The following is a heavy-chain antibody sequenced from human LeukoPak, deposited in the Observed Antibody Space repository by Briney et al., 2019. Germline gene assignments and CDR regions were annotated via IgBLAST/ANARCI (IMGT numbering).Heavy chain of an antibody. CDR3: AAGITGRTIDY. Sequence: SETLSLTCTVSSGSINSYYWDWIRQPPGKGLEWIGYVYYSENIYYGPSLKSRVTISVDTSKKQFSLKLNSVTAADTAVYYCAAGITGRTIDYWGQGTLVTVSS. CDR1: SGSINSYY. J-gene: IGHJ4*02. CDR2: VYYSENI. V-gene: IGHV4-59*01. D-gene: IGHD1-20*01.